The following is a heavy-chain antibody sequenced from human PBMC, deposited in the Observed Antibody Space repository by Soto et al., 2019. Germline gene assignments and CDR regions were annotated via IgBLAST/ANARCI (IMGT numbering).Heavy chain of an antibody. D-gene: IGHD3-10*01. V-gene: IGHV4-34*01. Sequence: SETLSLTCAVYGGSFSGYYWSWIRQPPGKGLEWIGEINHSGSTNYNPSLKSRVTISVDTSKNQFSLKLSSVTAADTAVYYCARGRGGYFDYWGQGTLVTVSS. J-gene: IGHJ4*02. CDR2: INHSGST. CDR1: GGSFSGYY. CDR3: ARGRGGYFDY.